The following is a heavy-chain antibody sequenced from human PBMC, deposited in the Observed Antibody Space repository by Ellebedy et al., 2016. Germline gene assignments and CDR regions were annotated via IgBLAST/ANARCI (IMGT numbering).Heavy chain of an antibody. CDR3: ARQSAPSSSNYYYGMDV. V-gene: IGHV1-2*04. D-gene: IGHD6-6*01. Sequence: ASVKVSCXASGYTFTGYYMHWVRQAPGQGLEWMGWINPNSGGTNYAQKFQGWVTMTRDTSISTAYMELSSLKASDTAMYYCARQSAPSSSNYYYGMDVWGQGTTVTVSS. CDR2: INPNSGGT. CDR1: GYTFTGYY. J-gene: IGHJ6*02.